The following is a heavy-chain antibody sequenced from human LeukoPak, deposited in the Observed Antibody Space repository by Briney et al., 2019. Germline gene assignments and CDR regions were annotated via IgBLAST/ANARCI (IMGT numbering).Heavy chain of an antibody. CDR1: GGTFSTYA. CDR2: IIPIIGIA. J-gene: IGHJ4*02. Sequence: SVKVSSKASGGTFSTYAISGVRQAPGHGLEWMGRIIPIIGIANSAQKCQGRVTITAGRSTSTAYTALSTLRSEDTAVYYCAREPCRLFMITCGGXXXKFDYWGQGTLVTVSS. D-gene: IGHD3-16*02. V-gene: IGHV1-69*04. CDR3: AREPCRLFMITCGGXXXKFDY.